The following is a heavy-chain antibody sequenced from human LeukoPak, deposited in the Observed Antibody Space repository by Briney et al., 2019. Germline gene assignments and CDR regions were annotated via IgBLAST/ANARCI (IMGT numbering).Heavy chain of an antibody. Sequence: GGSLRLSCAASGFTFSSYSMNWVRQAPGKGLEWVSSISSSSSYIYYADSVKGRFTISRDNAKNSLYLQMNSLRAEDTPVYYCARDLRYSSEYYYYYMDVWGKGTTVTVSS. CDR3: ARDLRYSSEYYYYYMDV. CDR2: ISSSSSYI. CDR1: GFTFSSYS. D-gene: IGHD6-19*01. V-gene: IGHV3-21*01. J-gene: IGHJ6*03.